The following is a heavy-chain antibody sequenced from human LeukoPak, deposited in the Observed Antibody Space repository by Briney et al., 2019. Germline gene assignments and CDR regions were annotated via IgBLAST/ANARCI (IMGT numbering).Heavy chain of an antibody. J-gene: IGHJ4*02. CDR3: AREKDRVFDS. V-gene: IGHV3-33*01. Sequence: PRGSLRLSCVPSGFTFSSYDMHWVRQAPGKGLEWVAVLWYNGSNTYYADSVKGRFTISRDNSKNTLYLQMNSLRAEDTAVYYCAREKDRVFDSWGQGTLVTVSS. CDR1: GFTFSSYD. CDR2: LWYNGSNT. D-gene: IGHD1-14*01.